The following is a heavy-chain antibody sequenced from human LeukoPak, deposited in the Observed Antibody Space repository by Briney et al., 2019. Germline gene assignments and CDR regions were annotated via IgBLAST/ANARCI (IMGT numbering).Heavy chain of an antibody. CDR3: ARWRDYDILTGYYDSDY. J-gene: IGHJ4*01. Sequence: PGASLSLSCAASGFIFSNYAMSWVRQAPGKGLEWVLAIGGRAGGTYYAYSVKGRFTVSRDDPKNTLYVQMNTLRVEHTAVYYCARWRDYDILTGYYDSDYWGHGTLVTVSS. D-gene: IGHD3-9*01. V-gene: IGHV3-23*01. CDR2: IGGRAGGT. CDR1: GFIFSNYA.